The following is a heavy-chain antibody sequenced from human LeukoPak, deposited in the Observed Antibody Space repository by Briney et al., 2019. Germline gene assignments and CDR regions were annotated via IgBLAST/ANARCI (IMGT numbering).Heavy chain of an antibody. J-gene: IGHJ1*01. CDR3: AKASIFGDTKYFQH. Sequence: GGSLRLSCAASAFTFSSYAMSWVRQAPGKGLDWVSTISGNGGRTYYTDSVKGRFTISRDNSKNTLYLQMNSLRAEDTAVYYCAKASIFGDTKYFQHWGQGTLVTVSS. D-gene: IGHD3-3*01. CDR2: ISGNGGRT. CDR1: AFTFSSYA. V-gene: IGHV3-23*01.